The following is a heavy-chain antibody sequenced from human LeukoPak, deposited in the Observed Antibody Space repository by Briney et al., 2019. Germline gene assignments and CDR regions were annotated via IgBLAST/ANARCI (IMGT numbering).Heavy chain of an antibody. D-gene: IGHD2-2*03. CDR1: GYRFTSYW. V-gene: IGHV5-51*01. CDR2: IYPGDSDT. J-gene: IGHJ5*02. CDR3: ARYSGGYCSSTSCFNWFDP. Sequence: GESLKISCKGSGYRFTSYWIGWVRQMPGKGLEWMGIIYPGDSDTRYSPSFQGQVTISADKSISTAYLQWSSLKASDTAMYYCARYSGGYCSSTSCFNWFDPWGQGTLVTVSS.